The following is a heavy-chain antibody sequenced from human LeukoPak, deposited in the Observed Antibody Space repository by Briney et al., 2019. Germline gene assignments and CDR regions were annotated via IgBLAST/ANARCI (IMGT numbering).Heavy chain of an antibody. CDR2: INPNSGGT. V-gene: IGHV1-2*02. D-gene: IGHD3-10*01. J-gene: IGHJ4*02. Sequence: ASVKVSCKASGYTFTGYYLHWVRQAPGQGLEWMGWINPNSGGTNYAQKFQGRVTMTRDTSISTAYMELSRLRSDDTAVYYCARERLVRGDSFDYWGQGTLVTVSS. CDR3: ARERLVRGDSFDY. CDR1: GYTFTGYY.